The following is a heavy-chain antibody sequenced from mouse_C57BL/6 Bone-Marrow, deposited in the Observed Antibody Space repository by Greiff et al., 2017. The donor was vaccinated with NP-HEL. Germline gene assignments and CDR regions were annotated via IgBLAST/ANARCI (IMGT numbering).Heavy chain of an antibody. J-gene: IGHJ1*03. CDR1: GFSFNTYA. CDR3: VRRGPSPSYWYFDV. CDR2: IRSKSNNYAT. Sequence: EVQLVESGGGLVQPKGSLKLSCAASGFSFNTYAMNWVRQAPGKGLEWVARIRSKSNNYATYYADSVKDRFTISRDDSESMLYLQMNNLKTEDTAMYYCVRRGPSPSYWYFDVWGTGTTVTVSS. V-gene: IGHV10-1*01.